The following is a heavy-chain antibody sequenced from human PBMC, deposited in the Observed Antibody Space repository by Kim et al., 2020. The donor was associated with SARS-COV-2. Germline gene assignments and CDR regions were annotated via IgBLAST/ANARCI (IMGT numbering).Heavy chain of an antibody. J-gene: IGHJ3*02. CDR3: ARAGTWRKDAFDI. D-gene: IGHD1-1*01. Sequence: YNPSLESRVTISVDTSKNQFSLKLSSVTAADTAVYYCARAGTWRKDAFDIWGQGTMVTVSS. V-gene: IGHV4-34*01.